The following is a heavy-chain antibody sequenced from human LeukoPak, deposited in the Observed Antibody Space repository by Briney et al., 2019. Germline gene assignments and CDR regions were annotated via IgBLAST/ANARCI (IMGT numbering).Heavy chain of an antibody. D-gene: IGHD6-6*01. CDR3: TYTSSSGVVY. CDR1: GFTFSSYS. J-gene: IGHJ4*02. Sequence: GGSLRLSCAASGFTFSSYSMNWVRQAPGKGLEWVSSISSSSSYIYYADSVKGRFTISRDNAKNSLYLQMNSLKTEDTAVYYCTYTSSSGVVYWGQGTLVTVSS. CDR2: ISSSSSYI. V-gene: IGHV3-21*04.